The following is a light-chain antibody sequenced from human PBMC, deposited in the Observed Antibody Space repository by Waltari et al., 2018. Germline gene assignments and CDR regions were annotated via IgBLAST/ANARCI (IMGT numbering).Light chain of an antibody. CDR1: QTVTSAY. Sequence: ILLTQSPGTLSLSPGERATLSCRASQTVTSAYLAWYQQKPGQPPRLLIYDTASRATAIPDRVSGSGSGTDFTLTIRRLEPEDFAVYYCQQYDSSPLTFGGGTK. CDR2: DTA. V-gene: IGKV3-20*01. CDR3: QQYDSSPLT. J-gene: IGKJ4*01.